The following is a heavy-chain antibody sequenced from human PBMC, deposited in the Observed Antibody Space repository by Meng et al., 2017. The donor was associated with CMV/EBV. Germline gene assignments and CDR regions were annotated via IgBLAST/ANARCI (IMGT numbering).Heavy chain of an antibody. D-gene: IGHD3-22*01. Sequence: ASVNVSCKASGYAFTGYYMHWVRQAPGQGLEWMGWINPNSGGTNYAQKFQGRVTMTRDTSISTAYMELGRLRSDDTAVYYCARDLRRYDSSGYYYWGQGTLVTVSS. V-gene: IGHV1-2*02. J-gene: IGHJ4*02. CDR1: GYAFTGYY. CDR2: INPNSGGT. CDR3: ARDLRRYDSSGYYY.